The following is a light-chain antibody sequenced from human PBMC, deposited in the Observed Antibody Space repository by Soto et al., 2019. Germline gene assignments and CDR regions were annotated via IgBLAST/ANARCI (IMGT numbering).Light chain of an antibody. Sequence: DIQLTQSPSFLSASVGDRVTITCRASQGISINLAWYQQKPGKAPNLLMYGASTLQSGVPSRFSGSGSGTEFTLTISSLPPEDFATYYCQQLNSYPLTFGPGTKVDIK. CDR3: QQLNSYPLT. CDR2: GAS. V-gene: IGKV1-9*01. J-gene: IGKJ3*01. CDR1: QGISIN.